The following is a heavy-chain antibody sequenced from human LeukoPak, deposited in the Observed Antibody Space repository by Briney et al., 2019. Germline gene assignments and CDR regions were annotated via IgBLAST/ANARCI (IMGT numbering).Heavy chain of an antibody. V-gene: IGHV3-21*01. CDR2: ISSSSSSYI. CDR1: GFTFSSYS. CDR3: ATYDILTGFDY. J-gene: IGHJ4*02. Sequence: GGSLRLSCAASGFTFSSYSMNWVRQAPGKGLEWVSSISSSSSSYIYYADSVKGRFTISRDNAKNSLYLQMNSLRAEDTAVYYCATYDILTGFDYWGQGTLVTVSS. D-gene: IGHD3-9*01.